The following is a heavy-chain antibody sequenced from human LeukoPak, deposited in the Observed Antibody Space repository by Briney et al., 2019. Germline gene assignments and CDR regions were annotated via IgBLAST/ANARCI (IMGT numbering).Heavy chain of an antibody. V-gene: IGHV3-30*04. Sequence: GGSLRLSCEASGFTFRNYVIHWVRQAPGKGLEWVALISYDGNNKYSGDSVKGRFTISRDNSKNTLYLQMNSLRAEDTAVYYCARGRHRVYYYSYMDVWGKGTTVTVSS. CDR2: ISYDGNNK. CDR3: ARGRHRVYYYSYMDV. CDR1: GFTFRNYV. J-gene: IGHJ6*03.